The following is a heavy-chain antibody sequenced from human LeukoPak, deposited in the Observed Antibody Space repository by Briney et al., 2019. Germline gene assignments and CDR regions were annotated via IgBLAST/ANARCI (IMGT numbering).Heavy chain of an antibody. V-gene: IGHV4-38-2*01. CDR1: GYSISSGYY. CDR3: ARAPGSGWSD. CDR2: ISNSGDT. J-gene: IGHJ4*02. Sequence: PSDTLSLTCAVSGYSISSGYYWGWIRPPPGGGLEWIGAISNSGDTYYKPSLKSRLIISLDTFKNHFSLNLISVAAADTAVYYGARAPGSGWSDWGRGTLVTVST. D-gene: IGHD6-13*01.